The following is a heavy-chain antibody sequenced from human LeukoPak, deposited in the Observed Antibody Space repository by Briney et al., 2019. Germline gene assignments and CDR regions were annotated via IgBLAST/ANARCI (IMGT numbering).Heavy chain of an antibody. CDR3: ARKAYSSSWFPAAYDAFDI. J-gene: IGHJ3*02. CDR2: INPNSGGT. V-gene: IGHV1-2*06. CDR1: GYTFTVYY. D-gene: IGHD6-13*01. Sequence: GASVKVSCKASGYTFTVYYMHWVRQAPGQGLEWMGRINPNSGGTNYAQKFQGRVTMTRDTSISTAYMELSRLRSDDTAVYYCARKAYSSSWFPAAYDAFDIWGQGTMVTVSS.